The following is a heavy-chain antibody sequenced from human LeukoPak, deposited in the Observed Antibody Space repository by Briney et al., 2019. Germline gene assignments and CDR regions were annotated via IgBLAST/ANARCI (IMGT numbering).Heavy chain of an antibody. Sequence: GGSLRLSCATSGFTFSNAWMNWVRQAPGKGLEWVGRIRSNSDGGTIDHAAPAKGRFTLSRDDSKTTLYLQMNSLQTEDTAVYYCATDFYDSTWGQGTLVTVSS. CDR1: GFTFSNAW. J-gene: IGHJ5*02. CDR3: ATDFYDST. V-gene: IGHV3-15*07. CDR2: IRSNSDGGTI. D-gene: IGHD3-22*01.